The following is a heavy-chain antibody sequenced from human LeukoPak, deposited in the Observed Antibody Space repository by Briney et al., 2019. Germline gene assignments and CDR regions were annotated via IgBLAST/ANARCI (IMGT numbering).Heavy chain of an antibody. CDR1: GFTFSSYG. CDR3: ARPAPPGGIVYGFHI. D-gene: IGHD3-16*02. J-gene: IGHJ3*02. Sequence: PGRSLRLSCAASGFTFSSYGMHWVRQAPGKGLEWVAIISYDGNYRNYADSVKGRFTISRDNSKNTLHLQMNSLGAEDTAVYYCARPAPPGGIVYGFHIWGQGTMVTVSS. V-gene: IGHV3-30*03. CDR2: ISYDGNYR.